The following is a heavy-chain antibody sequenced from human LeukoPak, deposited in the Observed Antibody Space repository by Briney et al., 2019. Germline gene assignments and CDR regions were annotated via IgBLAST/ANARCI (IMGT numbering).Heavy chain of an antibody. D-gene: IGHD7-27*01. CDR2: IYYSGST. CDR3: ARGSGAQIDY. J-gene: IGHJ4*02. CDR1: GGSINNYY. V-gene: IGHV4-59*01. Sequence: SETLSLTCTVSGGSINNYYWSWIRQPPGKGLEWIGYIYYSGSTNYNPSLKSRVTISVDTSKNQFSLKLSSVTAADTAVYYCARGSGAQIDYWGQGTLVTVSS.